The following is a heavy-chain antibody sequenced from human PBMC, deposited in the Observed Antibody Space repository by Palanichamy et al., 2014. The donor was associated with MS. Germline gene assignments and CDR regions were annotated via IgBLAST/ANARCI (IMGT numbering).Heavy chain of an antibody. V-gene: IGHV3-48*02. CDR1: GFTFSSYS. CDR3: ARVTAAGSRFYHYGMDV. CDR2: ISSSSSTI. J-gene: IGHJ6*02. D-gene: IGHD6-13*01. Sequence: EVQLVESGGGLVQPGGSLRLSCAASGFTFSSYSMNWVRQAPGKGLEWVSYISSSSSTIYYADSVKGRFTISRDNAKNSLYLQMNSLRDEDTAVYYCARVTAAGSRFYHYGMDVWGQGTTVTVSS.